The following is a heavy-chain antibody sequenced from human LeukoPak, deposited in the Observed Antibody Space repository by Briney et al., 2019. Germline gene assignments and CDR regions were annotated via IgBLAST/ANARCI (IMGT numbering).Heavy chain of an antibody. CDR1: GYTFTTYG. D-gene: IGHD3-22*01. Sequence: ASVKVSCKASGYTFTTYGIGWVRQAPGQGLAWMGWISGYNGNTKYVQNLQGRGTMTTETPTSTAYMELTSLRSDDTAVYYCARVTGLSVEGSGYSIDYWGQGTLVTVSS. J-gene: IGHJ4*02. V-gene: IGHV1-18*01. CDR3: ARVTGLSVEGSGYSIDY. CDR2: ISGYNGNT.